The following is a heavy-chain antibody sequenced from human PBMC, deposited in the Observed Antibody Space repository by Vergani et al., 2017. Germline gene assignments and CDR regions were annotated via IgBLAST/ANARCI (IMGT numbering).Heavy chain of an antibody. D-gene: IGHD3-10*01. J-gene: IGHJ6*02. CDR2: ISSSSYI. V-gene: IGHV3-21*01. CDR3: ARGWYGSGSYHDYYYYGMDV. Sequence: EVQLVESGGGLVQPGGSLRLSCAASGFTFSSYSMNWVRQAPGKGLEWVSSISSSSYIYYADSVKGRFTISRDNAKNSLYLQMNSLRAEDTAVYYCARGWYGSGSYHDYYYYGMDVWGQGTTVTVSS. CDR1: GFTFSSYS.